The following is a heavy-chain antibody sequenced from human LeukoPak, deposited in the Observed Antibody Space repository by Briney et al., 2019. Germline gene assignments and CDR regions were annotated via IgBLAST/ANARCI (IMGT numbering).Heavy chain of an antibody. Sequence: SETLSLTCTVSGGSISSYYWSWIRQPPGKGLEWIGYIYTSGSTNYNPSLKSRVTISVDTSKNQFSLKLSSVTAADTAVYYCARRRFYCSSTSCPHNWFDPWGQGTLVTVSS. CDR1: GGSISSYY. CDR3: ARRRFYCSSTSCPHNWFDP. J-gene: IGHJ5*02. CDR2: IYTSGST. D-gene: IGHD2-2*01. V-gene: IGHV4-4*09.